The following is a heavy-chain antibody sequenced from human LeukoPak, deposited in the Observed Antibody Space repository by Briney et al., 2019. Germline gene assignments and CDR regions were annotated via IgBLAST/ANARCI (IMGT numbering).Heavy chain of an antibody. CDR2: ISGSGGST. V-gene: IGHV3-23*01. CDR1: GFTFSSYA. D-gene: IGHD4-17*01. CDR3: AKDPRLTMTTVTIGFDY. Sequence: GGSLRLSCAASGFTFSSYAMSWVRQAPGKGLEWVSAISGSGGSTYYADSVKGRFTISRDNSKNTLYLQMNSLRAEDTAVYYCAKDPRLTMTTVTIGFDYWGQGTLVTVSS. J-gene: IGHJ4*02.